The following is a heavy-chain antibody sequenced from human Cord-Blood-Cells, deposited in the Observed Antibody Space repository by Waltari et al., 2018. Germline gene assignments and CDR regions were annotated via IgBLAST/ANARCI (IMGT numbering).Heavy chain of an antibody. V-gene: IGHV3-7*05. CDR3: ARDRDLDY. J-gene: IGHJ4*02. Sequence: EVQLVESGGGLVQPGGSLRLSWAASGFTFSSYCMSWVRQAPGKGLEWVANIKQDGSEKYYVDSVKGRFTISRDNAKNSLYLQMNSLRAEDTAVYYCARDRDLDYWGQGTLVTVSS. CDR2: IKQDGSEK. CDR1: GFTFSSYC.